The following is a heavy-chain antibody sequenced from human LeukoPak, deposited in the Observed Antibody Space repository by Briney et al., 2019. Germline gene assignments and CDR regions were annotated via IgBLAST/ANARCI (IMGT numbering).Heavy chain of an antibody. Sequence: GESLKISCKGSGYSFTSYWIGWVRQMPGKGLEWMGIICPGDSDTRYSPSFQGQVTISADKSISTAYLQWSSLKASDTAMYYCARSHVDTAMVSPYYFDYWGQGTLVTVSS. V-gene: IGHV5-51*01. D-gene: IGHD5-18*01. CDR3: ARSHVDTAMVSPYYFDY. J-gene: IGHJ4*02. CDR2: ICPGDSDT. CDR1: GYSFTSYW.